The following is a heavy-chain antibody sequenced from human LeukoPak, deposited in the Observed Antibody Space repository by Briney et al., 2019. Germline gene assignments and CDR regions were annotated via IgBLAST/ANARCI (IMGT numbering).Heavy chain of an antibody. CDR3: ARVPASSTSFDY. V-gene: IGHV3-48*03. D-gene: IGHD2-2*01. CDR1: GFTFSSYE. J-gene: IGHJ4*02. Sequence: GGSLRLSCAASGFTFSSYEMNWVRQAPGKGLEWVSYISISGTTMYYADSVKGRFTISRDSAKNSLYLQMNSLRAEDTAVYYCARVPASSTSFDYWGQGTLVTVSS. CDR2: ISISGTTM.